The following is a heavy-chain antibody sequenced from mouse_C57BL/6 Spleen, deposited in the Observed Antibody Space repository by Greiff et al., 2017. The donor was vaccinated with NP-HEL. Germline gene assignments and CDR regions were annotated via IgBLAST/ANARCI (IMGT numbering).Heavy chain of an antibody. CDR1: GYSITSGYY. V-gene: IGHV3-6*01. CDR3: ARGGVYYDYDGSFAY. J-gene: IGHJ3*01. Sequence: DVKLQESGPGLVKPSQSLSLTCSVTGYSITSGYYWNWIRQFPGNKLEWMGYISYDGSNNYNPSLKNRISITRDTSKNQFFLKLNSVTTEDTATYYCARGGVYYDYDGSFAYWGQGTLVTVSA. CDR2: ISYDGSN. D-gene: IGHD2-4*01.